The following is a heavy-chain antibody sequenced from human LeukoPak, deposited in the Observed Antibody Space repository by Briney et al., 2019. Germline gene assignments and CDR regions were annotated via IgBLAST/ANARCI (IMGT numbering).Heavy chain of an antibody. CDR2: IYYSGST. D-gene: IGHD4/OR15-4a*01. V-gene: IGHV4-39*01. J-gene: IGHJ4*02. CDR1: GDSIDSSSYY. CDR3: SSSDYVYYFDY. Sequence: TETLSLTCTVPGDSIDSSSYYWGWIRQPPGKGLEWIGSIYYSGSTYYNPSLKSRVTISVDTSKNKFSLKLSSVTAADTAVYYCSSSDYVYYFDYWGQGTLVTVSS.